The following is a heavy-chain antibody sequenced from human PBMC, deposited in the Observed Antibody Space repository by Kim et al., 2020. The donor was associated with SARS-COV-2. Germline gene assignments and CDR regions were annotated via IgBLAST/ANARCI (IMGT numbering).Heavy chain of an antibody. CDR1: GYTFTSYA. J-gene: IGHJ4*02. D-gene: IGHD3-22*01. V-gene: IGHV1-3*01. Sequence: ASVKVSCKASGYTFTSYAMHWVRQAPGQRLEWMGWINAGNGNTKYSQKFQGRVTITRDTSASTAYMELSSLRSEDTAVYYCARGPITMIVVVPQGPPDYWGQGTLVTVSS. CDR3: ARGPITMIVVVPQGPPDY. CDR2: INAGNGNT.